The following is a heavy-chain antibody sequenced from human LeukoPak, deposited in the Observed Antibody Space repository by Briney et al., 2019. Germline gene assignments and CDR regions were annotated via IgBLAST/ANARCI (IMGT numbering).Heavy chain of an antibody. J-gene: IGHJ3*02. CDR2: ISSTSSFI. V-gene: IGHV3-11*05. Sequence: PGGSLRLSCAASGFTFSDYYMTWIRQAPGKGLEWVSYISSTSSFIDYADSVRGRFTISRDNAKNSLYLHMNSLRAEDTAVYYCARERRGVATIMTDMWGQGTLVTVSP. CDR3: ARERRGVATIMTDM. D-gene: IGHD5-24*01. CDR1: GFTFSDYY.